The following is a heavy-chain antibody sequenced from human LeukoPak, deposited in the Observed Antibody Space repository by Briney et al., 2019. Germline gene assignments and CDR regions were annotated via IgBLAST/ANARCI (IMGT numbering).Heavy chain of an antibody. Sequence: GGSLRLSCAASGFTFSNAWMSWVRQAPGKGLEWVGRIKSKTDGGTTDYAAPVKGRFTISRDDSKNTLYLQMNSLKTEDTAVYYCITVEMATIWRTDYWGQGTLVTVSS. V-gene: IGHV3-15*01. D-gene: IGHD5-24*01. CDR1: GFTFSNAW. CDR2: IKSKTDGGTT. CDR3: ITVEMATIWRTDY. J-gene: IGHJ4*02.